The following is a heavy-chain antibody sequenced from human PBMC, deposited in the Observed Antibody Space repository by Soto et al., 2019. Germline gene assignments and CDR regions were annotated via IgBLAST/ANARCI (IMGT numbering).Heavy chain of an antibody. D-gene: IGHD4-17*01. CDR3: ARDAKDDYGDYVGYYYMDV. CDR1: GFTFSSYG. Sequence: QVQLVESGGGVVQPGRSLRLSCAASGFTFSSYGMHWVRQAPGKGLEWVAVIWYDGSNKYYADSVKGRFTISRDNSKNTLYLQMNSLRADDTAVYYCARDAKDDYGDYVGYYYMDVWGKGTTVTVSS. CDR2: IWYDGSNK. V-gene: IGHV3-33*01. J-gene: IGHJ6*03.